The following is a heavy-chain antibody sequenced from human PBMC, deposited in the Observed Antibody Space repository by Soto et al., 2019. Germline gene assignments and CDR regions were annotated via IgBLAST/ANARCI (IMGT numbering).Heavy chain of an antibody. J-gene: IGHJ6*03. CDR1: GFTFSSYG. Sequence: QVQLVESGGGVVQPGRSLRLSCAASGFTFSSYGMHWVRQAPGKGLEWVAVIWYDGSNKYYADSVKGRFTISRDNSKNTLYLQMNSLRAEDTAVYYCARDRGYSNYEGYYYYCYMDVWGKGTTVTVSS. CDR2: IWYDGSNK. CDR3: ARDRGYSNYEGYYYYCYMDV. D-gene: IGHD4-4*01. V-gene: IGHV3-33*01.